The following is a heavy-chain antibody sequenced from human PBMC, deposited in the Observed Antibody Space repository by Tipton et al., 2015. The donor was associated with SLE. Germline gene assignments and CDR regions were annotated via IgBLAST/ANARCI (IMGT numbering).Heavy chain of an antibody. CDR1: GGSISSGSGNW. D-gene: IGHD6-13*01. J-gene: IGHJ3*02. CDR3: ASVVYSFSDAFDI. V-gene: IGHV4-4*02. Sequence: TLSLTCAVSGGSISSGSGNWWIWVRQPPGKGLEWIGEIFHTGSTSYNASFKSLVTISVDKAKNQFSLTLNSVTAADTAVYYCASVVYSFSDAFDIWGQGTLVSVSS. CDR2: IFHTGST.